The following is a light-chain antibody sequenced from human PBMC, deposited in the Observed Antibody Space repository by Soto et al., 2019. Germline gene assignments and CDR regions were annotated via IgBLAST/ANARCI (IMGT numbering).Light chain of an antibody. CDR3: SSYAGNNNFVV. CDR2: EVS. J-gene: IGLJ2*01. V-gene: IGLV2-8*01. CDR1: SSDIGAYNY. Sequence: QSALTQPPSASGSPRQSVAISCTGTSSDIGAYNYVSWYQQHPGKVPKLMIYEVSKRPSGVPDRFSGSKSGNTASLTVSGLQAEDEADYYCSSYAGNNNFVVFGGGTKLTVL.